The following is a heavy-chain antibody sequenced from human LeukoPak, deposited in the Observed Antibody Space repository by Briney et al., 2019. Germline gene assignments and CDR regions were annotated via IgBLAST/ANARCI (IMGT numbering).Heavy chain of an antibody. V-gene: IGHV1-2*02. CDR3: ARERHVDTAMVTDY. CDR1: GYTFTGYY. J-gene: IGHJ4*02. Sequence: ASVKVSCKASGYTFTGYYMHWVRQAPGQGLEWMGWINPNSGGTNYAQKFQGRVTMTRDTSISTAYMELSRLRSDDTAVYYCARERHVDTAMVTDYWGQGTLVTVSS. CDR2: INPNSGGT. D-gene: IGHD5-18*01.